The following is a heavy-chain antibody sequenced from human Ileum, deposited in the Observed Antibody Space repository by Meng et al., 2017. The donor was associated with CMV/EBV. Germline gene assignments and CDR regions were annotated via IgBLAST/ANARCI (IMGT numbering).Heavy chain of an antibody. J-gene: IGHJ2*01. V-gene: IGHV1-18*01. CDR3: ARVRCTNGVCYPGYFDL. CDR1: TFTSYG. CDR2: ISAYNGNT. D-gene: IGHD2-8*01. Sequence: TFTSYGISWVRQAPGQGLEWMGWISAYNGNTNYAQKLQGRVTMTRDTSTSTVYMELSSLRSEDTAVYYCARVRCTNGVCYPGYFDLWGRGTLVTVSS.